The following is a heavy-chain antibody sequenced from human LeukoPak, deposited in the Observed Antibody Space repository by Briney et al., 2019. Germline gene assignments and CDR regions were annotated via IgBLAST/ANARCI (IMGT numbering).Heavy chain of an antibody. J-gene: IGHJ4*02. Sequence: RGVSLRLSCAASGFTFSSYSMNWVRQAPGKGLEWVSSISSSSSYIYYADSVKGRFTISRDNAKNSLYLQMNSLRAEDTAVYYCARVIAVAGFDYWGQGTLVTVSS. D-gene: IGHD6-19*01. V-gene: IGHV3-21*01. CDR2: ISSSSSYI. CDR3: ARVIAVAGFDY. CDR1: GFTFSSYS.